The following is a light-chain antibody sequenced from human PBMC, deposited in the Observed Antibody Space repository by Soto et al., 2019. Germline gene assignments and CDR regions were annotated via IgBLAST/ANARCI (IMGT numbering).Light chain of an antibody. CDR2: YDD. CDR3: AVWDDSLNGVV. J-gene: IGLJ3*02. V-gene: IGLV1-36*01. Sequence: QSVLTQPPSVSEAPWQRVTISCSGSRSNVGNNAVNWYQQLPGKAPKLLIYYDDLLPSGVSDRFSGSKSGTSASLAISGLQSEDEADYYCAVWDDSLNGVVFGGGTKVTVL. CDR1: RSNVGNNA.